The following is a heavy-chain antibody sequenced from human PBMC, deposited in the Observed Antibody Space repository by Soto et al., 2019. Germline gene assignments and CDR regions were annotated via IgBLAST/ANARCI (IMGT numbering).Heavy chain of an antibody. V-gene: IGHV3-33*01. Sequence: ESGGGVVQPGRSLRLSCAASGFTFSSYGMHWVRQAPGKGLEWVAVIWYDGSNKYYADSVKGRFTISRDNSKNTLYLQMNSLRAEDTAVYYCARDSGGGDAFDIWGQGTMVTVSS. CDR2: IWYDGSNK. J-gene: IGHJ3*02. D-gene: IGHD1-26*01. CDR1: GFTFSSYG. CDR3: ARDSGGGDAFDI.